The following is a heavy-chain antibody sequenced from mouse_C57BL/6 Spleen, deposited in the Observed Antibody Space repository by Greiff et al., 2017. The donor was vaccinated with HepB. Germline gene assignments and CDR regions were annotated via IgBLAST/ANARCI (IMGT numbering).Heavy chain of an antibody. CDR2: IYPGSGST. CDR1: GYTFTSYW. J-gene: IGHJ3*01. D-gene: IGHD2-4*01. V-gene: IGHV1-55*01. CDR3: ARSYYDYDEFAY. Sequence: QVQLQQPGAELVKPGASVTMSCKASGYTFTSYWITWVKQRPGQGLEWIGDIYPGSGSTNYNEKFKSKATLTVDTSSSTAYMQLSSLTSEDSAVYYCARSYYDYDEFAYWGQGTLVTVSA.